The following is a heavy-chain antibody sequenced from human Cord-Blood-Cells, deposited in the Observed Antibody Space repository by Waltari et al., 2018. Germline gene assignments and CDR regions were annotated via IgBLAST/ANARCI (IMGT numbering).Heavy chain of an antibody. D-gene: IGHD3-3*01. V-gene: IGHV3-23*04. CDR1: GFTFSSYA. J-gene: IGHJ3*02. CDR2: LSGSGGST. CDR3: AKEAGYDFWSGYSPDAVDI. Sequence: LVESGGGLVQPGGSLRLSCAASGFTFSSYAMSWVRQAPGKGLEWVSALSGSGGSTYYADSVKGRFTISSDNSKNTLYLQMNSLRAEDTAVYYCAKEAGYDFWSGYSPDAVDIWGQGTMVTVSS.